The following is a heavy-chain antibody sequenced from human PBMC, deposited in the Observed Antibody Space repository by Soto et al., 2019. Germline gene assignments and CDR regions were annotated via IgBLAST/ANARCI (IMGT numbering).Heavy chain of an antibody. D-gene: IGHD2-15*01. Sequence: PSETLSLTCTFSGFTVSGGIGYWGWIRQPPGKGLEWIGYIFYSGTTYYNPSLRTRLTISLDTSKNQFFLRLNSVTRADAAVYYCAAFVVPASRNTGFDFWGRGTLVNVS. CDR3: AAFVVPASRNTGFDF. CDR1: GFTVSGGIGY. V-gene: IGHV4-39*01. CDR2: IFYSGTT. J-gene: IGHJ4*02.